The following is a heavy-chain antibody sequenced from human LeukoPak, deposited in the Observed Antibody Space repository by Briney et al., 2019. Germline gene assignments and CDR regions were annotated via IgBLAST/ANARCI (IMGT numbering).Heavy chain of an antibody. CDR2: ISSSSSYI. J-gene: IGHJ4*02. Sequence: GGSLRLSCAASGFTFSSYSMNWVRQAPGKGLEWVSSISSSSSYIYYADSVRGRFTISRDNAKNSLYLQMNSLRAEDTAVYYCAREPLWGLLDYWGQGTLVTVSS. CDR1: GFTFSSYS. V-gene: IGHV3-21*01. D-gene: IGHD3-16*01. CDR3: AREPLWGLLDY.